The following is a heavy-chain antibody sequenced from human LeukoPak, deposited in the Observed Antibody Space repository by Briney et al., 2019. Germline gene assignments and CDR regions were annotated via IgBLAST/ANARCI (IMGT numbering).Heavy chain of an antibody. CDR1: GYTFNAYT. CDR2: IDADNGDT. CDR3: ARGSTSDWPLDH. Sequence: ASVKVSCKASGYTFNAYTIHWVRQAPGQRFEWMGWIDADNGDTAYSQNLQGRVTITRDTSARTVYMELSSLRSEDTAAYYCARGSTSDWPLDHWGQKTLVTTSP. J-gene: IGHJ4*02. V-gene: IGHV1-3*01. D-gene: IGHD6-19*01.